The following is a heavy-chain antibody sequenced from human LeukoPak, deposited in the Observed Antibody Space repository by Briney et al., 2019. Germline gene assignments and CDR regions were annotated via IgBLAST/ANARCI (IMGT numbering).Heavy chain of an antibody. CDR1: GFTFSSYG. J-gene: IGHJ3*02. CDR3: AKDRGYYDSSGYAPDI. V-gene: IGHV3-30*02. Sequence: GGSLRLSCAASGFTFSSYGMHWVRQAPGKGLEWVAFIRYDGSNKYYADSVKGRFTISRDNSKNTLYLQMNSLRAEDTAVYYCAKDRGYYDSSGYAPDIWGQGTMVTVSS. D-gene: IGHD3-22*01. CDR2: IRYDGSNK.